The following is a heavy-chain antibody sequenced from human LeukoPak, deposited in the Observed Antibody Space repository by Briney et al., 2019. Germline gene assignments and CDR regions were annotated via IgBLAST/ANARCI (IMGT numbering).Heavy chain of an antibody. D-gene: IGHD2-15*01. V-gene: IGHV3-33*01. CDR3: VRYCNGGSCYRAAFDV. Sequence: GSLRLSCAASGFTFSDYGMYWVRQAPGKGLEWVALIWYDGGKKYYTDSMRGRFTISRDNSKNTLYLQMNSLRAEDTAVYYCVRYCNGGSCYRAAFDVWGPGTMVTVSS. CDR2: IWYDGGKK. J-gene: IGHJ3*01. CDR1: GFTFSDYG.